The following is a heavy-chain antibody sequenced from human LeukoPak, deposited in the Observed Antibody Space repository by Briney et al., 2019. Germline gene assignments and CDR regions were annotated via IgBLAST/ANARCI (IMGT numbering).Heavy chain of an antibody. J-gene: IGHJ4*02. Sequence: SETLSLTCTVSGGSVSSGSYYWSWIRQPPGKGLEWIGYIYYSGSTNYNPSLKSRVTISVDTSKNQFSLKLSSVTAADTAVYYCARGDDILTGYYPFDHWGRGTLVTVSS. CDR2: IYYSGST. CDR3: ARGDDILTGYYPFDH. CDR1: GGSVSSGSYY. D-gene: IGHD3-9*01. V-gene: IGHV4-61*01.